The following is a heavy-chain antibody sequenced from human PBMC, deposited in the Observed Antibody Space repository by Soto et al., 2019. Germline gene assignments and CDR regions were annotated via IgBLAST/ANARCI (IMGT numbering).Heavy chain of an antibody. J-gene: IGHJ6*02. Sequence: PSETLSLTCAVYGGSFSGYYWGWIRQPPGKGLEWIGEINHSGSTNYNPSLKSRVTISVDTSKNQFSLKLSSVTAADTAVYYCARIVSASGYYYYGMDVWGQGTTVTVSS. CDR1: GGSFSGYY. D-gene: IGHD1-26*01. CDR3: ARIVSASGYYYYGMDV. V-gene: IGHV4-34*01. CDR2: INHSGST.